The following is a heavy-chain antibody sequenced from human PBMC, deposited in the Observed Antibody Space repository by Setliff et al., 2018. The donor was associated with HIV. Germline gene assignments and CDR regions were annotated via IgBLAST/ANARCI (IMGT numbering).Heavy chain of an antibody. CDR2: ISSSSKYI. CDR1: GFTFNNND. CDR3: ARPGVSVLRFLEWLFSPFDY. Sequence: GESLKISCAASGFTFNNNDMTWVRQAPGKGLEWVSSISSSSKYIYYADSVKGRFTISRDNAKKSLYLQMNSLRAEDTAVYYCARPGVSVLRFLEWLFSPFDYWGQGTLVTVSS. V-gene: IGHV3-21*01. J-gene: IGHJ4*02. D-gene: IGHD3-3*01.